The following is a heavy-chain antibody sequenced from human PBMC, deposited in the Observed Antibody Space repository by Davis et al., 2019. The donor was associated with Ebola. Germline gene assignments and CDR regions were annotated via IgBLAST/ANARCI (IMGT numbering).Heavy chain of an antibody. Sequence: MPSETLSLTCAVYGGSFSGYYWSWIRQPPGKGLEWIGEINHSGSTNYNPSLKSRVTISVDTSKNQFSLKLSSVTAADTAVYYCATLTRDGSTMDHWGQGTLVTVSS. CDR2: INHSGST. J-gene: IGHJ4*02. D-gene: IGHD5-24*01. CDR3: ATLTRDGSTMDH. V-gene: IGHV4-34*01. CDR1: GGSFSGYY.